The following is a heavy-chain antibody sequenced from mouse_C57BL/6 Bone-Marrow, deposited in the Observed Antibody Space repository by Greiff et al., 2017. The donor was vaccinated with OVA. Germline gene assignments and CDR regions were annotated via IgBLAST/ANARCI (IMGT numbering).Heavy chain of an antibody. Sequence: QVQLQQSGAELMKPGASVKLSCKATGYTFTGYWIEWVKQRPGHGLEWIGEILPGSGSTNYNEKFKGKATLTAETSSNTAYMQRSSLTTEDSSIYYVARGDYYGSSYLYDWGQGATLTVSS. V-gene: IGHV1-9*01. CDR3: ARGDYYGSSYLYD. CDR2: ILPGSGST. CDR1: GYTFTGYW. J-gene: IGHJ2*01. D-gene: IGHD1-1*01.